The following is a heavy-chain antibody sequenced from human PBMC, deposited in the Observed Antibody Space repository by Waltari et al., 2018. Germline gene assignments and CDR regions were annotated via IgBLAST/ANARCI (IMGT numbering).Heavy chain of an antibody. CDR3: ARYIVVVVAAKINAFDI. CDR2: IYYSGST. CDR1: GGSISSGGYY. Sequence: QVQLQESGPGLVKPSQTLSLTCTVSGGSISSGGYYWSWIRQHPGKGLEWIGYIYYSGSTYYNPSLESRLTISVDTSKNQFSLRLSSVTAADTAVYYCARYIVVVVAAKINAFDIWGQGTMVTVSS. J-gene: IGHJ3*02. V-gene: IGHV4-31*03. D-gene: IGHD2-15*01.